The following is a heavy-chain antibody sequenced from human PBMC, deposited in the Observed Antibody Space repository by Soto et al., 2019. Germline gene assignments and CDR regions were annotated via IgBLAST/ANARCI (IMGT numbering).Heavy chain of an antibody. J-gene: IGHJ6*03. CDR1: GGSISSYY. CDR2: IYYSGST. Sequence: SETLSLTCTVSGGSISSYYWSWIRQPPGKGLEWIGYIYYSGSTNYNPSLKSRVTISVDTSKNQFSLKLSSVTAADTAVYYCARHDRVTTGYYYYYYMDVWGKGTTLTVSS. V-gene: IGHV4-59*08. D-gene: IGHD4-4*01. CDR3: ARHDRVTTGYYYYYYMDV.